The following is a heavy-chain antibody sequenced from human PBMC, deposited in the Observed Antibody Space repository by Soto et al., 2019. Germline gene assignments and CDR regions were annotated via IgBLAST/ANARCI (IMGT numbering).Heavy chain of an antibody. D-gene: IGHD3-16*01. V-gene: IGHV1-69*01. Sequence: QVRLVQSGAEVKKTGSSVKVSCTTSGGTFSTFGISWVRQAPGQGLEWMGGIIPFFGTAEYSQKFEDRITITADESTNTVYMDLRRLTSENTAIYYCARTAPMAAGHKYYYDFWGQGALVTVSS. CDR2: IIPFFGTA. J-gene: IGHJ4*02. CDR1: GGTFSTFG. CDR3: ARTAPMAAGHKYYYDF.